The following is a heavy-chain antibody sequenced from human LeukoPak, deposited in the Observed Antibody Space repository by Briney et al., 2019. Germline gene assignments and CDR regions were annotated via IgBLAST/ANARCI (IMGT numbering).Heavy chain of an antibody. J-gene: IGHJ6*03. D-gene: IGHD6-13*01. Sequence: PGGSLRLSCAASGFTFSDYNMRWIRQAPGKGLEWVSSISRSGSTKYYADSVEGRFTISRDNSKNTLYLQMNSLRAEDTAVYYCAKVGQLVYYMDVWGKGTTVTVSS. V-gene: IGHV3-11*04. CDR1: GFTFSDYN. CDR2: ISRSGSTK. CDR3: AKVGQLVYYMDV.